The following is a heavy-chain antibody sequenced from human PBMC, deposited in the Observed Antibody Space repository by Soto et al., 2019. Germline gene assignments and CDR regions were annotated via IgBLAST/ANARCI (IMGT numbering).Heavy chain of an antibody. J-gene: IGHJ4*02. CDR3: ARDRDSTSNENYFDY. Sequence: SETLSLTCTVSGGSISSGNYYWSWIRQHPGKGLEWIGCIYYSGSTYYNPSLKSRVTISVDTSKNQFSLKLSSVTAADTAVYYCARDRDSTSNENYFDYWGQGTLVTVSS. CDR2: IYYSGST. CDR1: GGSISSGNYY. D-gene: IGHD2-2*01. V-gene: IGHV4-31*03.